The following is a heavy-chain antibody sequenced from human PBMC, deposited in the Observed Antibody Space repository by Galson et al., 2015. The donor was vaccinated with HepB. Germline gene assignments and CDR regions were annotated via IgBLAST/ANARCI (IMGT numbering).Heavy chain of an antibody. CDR2: ISGSGGST. CDR1: GFTFSSYA. CDR3: AKDHRAITMIVVVTTFDY. V-gene: IGHV3-23*01. J-gene: IGHJ4*02. D-gene: IGHD3-22*01. Sequence: SLRLSCAASGFTFSSYAMSWVRQAPGKGLEWVSAISGSGGSTYYADSVKGRFTISRDNSKNTLYLQMNSLRAEDTAVYYCAKDHRAITMIVVVTTFDYWGQGTLVTVSS.